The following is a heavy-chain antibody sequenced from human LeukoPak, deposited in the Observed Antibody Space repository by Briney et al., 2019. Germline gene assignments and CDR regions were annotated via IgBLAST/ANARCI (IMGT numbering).Heavy chain of an antibody. CDR2: INHSGST. V-gene: IGHV4-34*01. D-gene: IGHD2-2*01. Sequence: PSETLSLTCAVYGGSFSGYYWSWIRQPPGKGLEWIGEINHSGSTNYNPSLKSRVTISVDTSKNQFSLKLSSVTAADTAVYYCARHCSSTSCYSRWYFDLWGRGTLVTVSS. J-gene: IGHJ2*01. CDR1: GGSFSGYY. CDR3: ARHCSSTSCYSRWYFDL.